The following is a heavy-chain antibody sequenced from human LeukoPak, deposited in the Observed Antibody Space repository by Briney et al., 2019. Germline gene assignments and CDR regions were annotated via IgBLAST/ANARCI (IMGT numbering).Heavy chain of an antibody. CDR3: ATINTIYGGGEGWAFDI. Sequence: SETLSLTCTVSGGSISSYYWSWIRQPPGKGLEWIGYIYYSGSTNYNPSLKSRVTISVDTSKNQFSLKLSSVTAADTAVYYCATINTIYGGGEGWAFDIWGQGTIVTVSS. CDR2: IYYSGST. V-gene: IGHV4-59*01. CDR1: GGSISSYY. D-gene: IGHD4-23*01. J-gene: IGHJ3*02.